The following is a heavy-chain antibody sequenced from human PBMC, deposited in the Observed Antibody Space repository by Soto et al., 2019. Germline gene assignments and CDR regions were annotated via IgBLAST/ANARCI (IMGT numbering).Heavy chain of an antibody. CDR3: ANQKIRFSVSGTLYGLGV. D-gene: IGHD6-19*01. J-gene: IGHJ6*02. CDR1: GFVFSTYS. V-gene: IGHV3-48*02. CDR2: ISSTSGTI. Sequence: EGQLVESGGNLVRPGGSLRLSCEASGFVFSTYSMNWVRQAPGKGLEWISYISSTSGTIYYADSVKGRFTIFRDNAKNSLFLQMNGRRDDDTAVYYCANQKIRFSVSGTLYGLGVWGQGTTVTVSS.